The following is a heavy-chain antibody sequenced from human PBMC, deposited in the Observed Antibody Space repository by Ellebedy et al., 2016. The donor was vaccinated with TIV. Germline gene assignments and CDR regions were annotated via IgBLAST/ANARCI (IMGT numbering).Heavy chain of an antibody. D-gene: IGHD5-18*01. Sequence: GESLKISXAASGFTFSSYSMNWVRQAPGKGQEWVSFISSGSSYVYYADSVKGRFTISRDNAKNSLYLQMNSLRAEDTAVYYCARDDSYGYYFDYWGRGTLVTVSS. V-gene: IGHV3-21*06. J-gene: IGHJ4*02. CDR1: GFTFSSYS. CDR2: ISSGSSYV. CDR3: ARDDSYGYYFDY.